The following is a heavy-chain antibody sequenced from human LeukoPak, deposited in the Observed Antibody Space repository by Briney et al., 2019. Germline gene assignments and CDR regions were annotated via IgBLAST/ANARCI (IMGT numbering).Heavy chain of an antibody. CDR3: AGHTPIKAFDI. V-gene: IGHV1-69*04. CDR2: IIPILGTA. CDR1: GGTFSSYA. Sequence: SVKVSCKASGGTFSSYAISWVRQAPGQGLEWMGRIIPILGTANYAQKFQGRVTITADKSTSTAYMELSSLRSEDTAVYYCAGHTPIKAFDIWGQGTMVTVSS. J-gene: IGHJ3*02.